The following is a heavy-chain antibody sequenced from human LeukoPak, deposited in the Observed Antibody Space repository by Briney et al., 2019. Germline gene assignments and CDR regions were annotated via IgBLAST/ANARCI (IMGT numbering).Heavy chain of an antibody. D-gene: IGHD3-22*01. V-gene: IGHV3-48*03. CDR1: GFTFSSYE. J-gene: IGHJ4*02. CDR3: ARGYRGYPPYYFDY. CDR2: ISSSGSTI. Sequence: GGSLRLSCAASGFTFSSYEMNWVRQAPGKGLEWVSYISSSGSTIYYADSVKGRFTISRDNAKNSLYLQMNSLRAEDTAVYYCARGYRGYPPYYFDYWGQGTLVTVSS.